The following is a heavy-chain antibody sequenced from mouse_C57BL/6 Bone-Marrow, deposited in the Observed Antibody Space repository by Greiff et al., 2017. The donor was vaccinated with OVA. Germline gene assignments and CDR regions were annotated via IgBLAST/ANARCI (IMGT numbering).Heavy chain of an antibody. CDR3: ARNYGSYMDY. V-gene: IGHV1-64*01. CDR1: GYTFTSYW. D-gene: IGHD1-1*01. J-gene: IGHJ4*01. CDR2: INPNSGST. Sequence: QVQLQQPGAELVKPGASVKLSCKASGYTFTSYWMHWVKQRPGQGLEWIGMINPNSGSTNYNEKFKSKATLTVDKSSSTAYMQLSSLTSEDSAVYYFARNYGSYMDYWGQGTAVTVSA.